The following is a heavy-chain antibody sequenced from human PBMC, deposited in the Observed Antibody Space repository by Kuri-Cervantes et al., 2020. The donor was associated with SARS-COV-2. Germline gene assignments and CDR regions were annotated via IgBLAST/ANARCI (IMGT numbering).Heavy chain of an antibody. D-gene: IGHD2/OR15-2a*01. CDR2: IYYSGST. CDR1: GDSMSRRY. J-gene: IGHJ5*02. CDR3: VRDLRIWGFDP. V-gene: IGHV4-59*11. Sequence: GSLRLSCNVSGDSMSRRYWNWIRQPPGRGLEWIGYIYYSGSTNYNPSLKSRATISVDTSRNQFSLKLRSVTAADTAVYYCVRDLRIWGFDPWGQGTLVTVSS.